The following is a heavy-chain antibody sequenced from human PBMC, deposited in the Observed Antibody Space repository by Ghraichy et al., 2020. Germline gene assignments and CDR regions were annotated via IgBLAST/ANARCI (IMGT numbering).Heavy chain of an antibody. J-gene: IGHJ4*02. V-gene: IGHV3-30*18. CDR2: ISYDGSNK. Sequence: GGSLRLSCAASGFTFSSYGMHWVRQAPGKGLEWVAVISYDGSNKYYADSVKGRFTISRDNSKNTLYLQMNSLRAEDTAVYYCAKDWTSGSPLDYWGQGTLVTVSS. CDR1: GFTFSSYG. CDR3: AKDWTSGSPLDY. D-gene: IGHD1-26*01.